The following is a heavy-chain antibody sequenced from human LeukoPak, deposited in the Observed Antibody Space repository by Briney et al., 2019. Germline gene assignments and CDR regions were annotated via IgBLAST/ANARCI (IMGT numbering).Heavy chain of an antibody. J-gene: IGHJ4*02. CDR1: GLTVGFKY. D-gene: IGHD5-12*01. Sequence: GGSLRLSCAASGLTVGFKYMIWLPQAPGKGLEGVSIIYSGGSSYYADSVKGRFTVSRDTSKNTLHLQMNRLRAEDTAVYYCATRPDGNDVPYFDYWGQGTLVTVSS. V-gene: IGHV3-66*01. CDR2: IYSGGSS. CDR3: ATRPDGNDVPYFDY.